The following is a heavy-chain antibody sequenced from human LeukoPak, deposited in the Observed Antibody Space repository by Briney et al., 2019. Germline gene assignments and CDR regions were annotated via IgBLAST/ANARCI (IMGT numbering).Heavy chain of an antibody. CDR2: ISSSSSYI. D-gene: IGHD3-22*01. CDR1: GFTFSSYS. Sequence: GGSLRLSCAASGFTFSSYSMNWVRQAPGKGLEWVSSISSSSSYIYYADSVKGRFTISRDNAKNSLYLQMNSLRAEDTAVYYCARSHKNYYDSSGYILWGQGTLVTVSS. V-gene: IGHV3-21*01. CDR3: ARSHKNYYDSSGYIL. J-gene: IGHJ4*02.